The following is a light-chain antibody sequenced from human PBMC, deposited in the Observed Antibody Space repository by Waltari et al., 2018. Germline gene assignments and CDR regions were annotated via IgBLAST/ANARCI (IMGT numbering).Light chain of an antibody. V-gene: IGKV1-17*01. CDR3: LQHSTYPFT. CDR2: GAY. Sequence: DIQMTQSPSSLSASIGDRVTITCRASQGIRNDLGWFQQKPGKAPRRLIYGAYALEDGVPSRFSGSGSGTDFTLTIVSLQPEDFATYYCLQHSTYPFTFGPGTKVDVK. J-gene: IGKJ3*01. CDR1: QGIRND.